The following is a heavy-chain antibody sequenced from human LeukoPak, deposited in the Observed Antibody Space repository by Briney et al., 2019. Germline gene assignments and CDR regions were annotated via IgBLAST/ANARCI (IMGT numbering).Heavy chain of an antibody. CDR2: IYYSGRT. Sequence: PSQTLSLTCTVSGGSISSGDYYWSWIRQPPGKGLEWIGYIYYSGRTYYNPSLKSRVTISVDTSKIQFSLRLSSVTAADTAVYYCARVGEEIGIDYWGQGTLVTVSS. CDR3: ARVGEEIGIDY. V-gene: IGHV4-30-4*08. J-gene: IGHJ4*02. CDR1: GGSISSGDYY. D-gene: IGHD3-16*01.